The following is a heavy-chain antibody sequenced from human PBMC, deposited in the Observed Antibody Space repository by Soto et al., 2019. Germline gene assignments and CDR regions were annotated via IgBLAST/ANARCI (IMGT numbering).Heavy chain of an antibody. CDR1: GGSISSSTYY. D-gene: IGHD3-16*01. CDR2: FYYSGST. J-gene: IGHJ6*01. CDR3: VITLGGNYFGMDV. V-gene: IGHV4-39*01. Sequence: QLQVQESGPGLVKPSETLSLTCTVSGGSISSSTYYWGWIRQPPGKGLEWIGSFYYSGSTDYNPSLKSRVTITVDTSKNQFSLNLSSVTAADTGVYYCVITLGGNYFGMDVWGHGTSVTVSS.